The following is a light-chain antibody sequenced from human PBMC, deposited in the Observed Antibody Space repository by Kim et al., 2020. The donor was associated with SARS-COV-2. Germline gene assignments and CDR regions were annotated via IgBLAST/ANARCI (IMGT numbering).Light chain of an antibody. CDR2: DVS. CDR1: SSCVGGYSY. CDR3: SSYTSTSTLRWV. Sequence: SITISFTGTSSCVGGYSYVSVSQQHPGKAPKLMIYDVSNRPSAVSNRFSVSKSGNTASLTISGLQAEDEADDYCSSYTSTSTLRWVFGGGTQLTVL. J-gene: IGLJ3*02. V-gene: IGLV2-14*03.